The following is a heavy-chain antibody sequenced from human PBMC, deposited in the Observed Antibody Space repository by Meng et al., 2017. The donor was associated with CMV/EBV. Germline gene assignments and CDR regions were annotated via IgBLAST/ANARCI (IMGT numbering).Heavy chain of an antibody. D-gene: IGHD1-14*01. Sequence: QVQLQESAPGLVKPSQTLSLTCTVSGGSISSGDYYWSWIRQPPGKGLEWIGCIYYSGSTYYNPSLKSRVTISVDTSKNQFSLKLSSVTAADTAVYYCARVTSRVAGAFDYWGQGTLVTVSS. CDR1: GGSISSGDYY. V-gene: IGHV4-30-4*08. CDR2: IYYSGST. J-gene: IGHJ4*02. CDR3: ARVTSRVAGAFDY.